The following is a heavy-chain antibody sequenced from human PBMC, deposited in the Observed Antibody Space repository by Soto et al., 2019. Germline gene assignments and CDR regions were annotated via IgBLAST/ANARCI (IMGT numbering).Heavy chain of an antibody. D-gene: IGHD2-2*01. J-gene: IGHJ6*02. Sequence: GGSLRLSCAASGFTFSSYGMHWVRQAPGKXLEWVAVISYDGSNKYYADSVKGRFTISRDNSKNTLYLQMNSLRAEDTAVYYCAKDSVGYCSSTSCYDGMDVWGQGTTVTVSS. CDR3: AKDSVGYCSSTSCYDGMDV. CDR1: GFTFSSYG. V-gene: IGHV3-30*18. CDR2: ISYDGSNK.